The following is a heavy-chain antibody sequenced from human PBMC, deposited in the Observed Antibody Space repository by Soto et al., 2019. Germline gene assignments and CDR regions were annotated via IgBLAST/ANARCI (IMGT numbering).Heavy chain of an antibody. D-gene: IGHD6-13*01. CDR1: RFTFSTYA. J-gene: IGHJ6*02. Sequence: GGSLRLSCAASRFTFSTYALHWVRQAPGKGLDWVAVISYDGSNKYYADSVKGRFTIPRDNSRNTLYLQMNSLRAEDTAVYYCARDGREYSSTWLYYYYYDMDVWGQGTTVTVSS. CDR2: ISYDGSNK. V-gene: IGHV3-30-3*01. CDR3: ARDGREYSSTWLYYYYYDMDV.